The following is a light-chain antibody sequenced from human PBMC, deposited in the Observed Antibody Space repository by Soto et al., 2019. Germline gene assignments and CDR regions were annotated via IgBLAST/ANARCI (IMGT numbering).Light chain of an antibody. CDR3: QQYAQWPPYT. V-gene: IGKV3-15*01. CDR2: AAS. Sequence: EVILTQSPATLSVSPGEGATLSCWASQTIYTNVAWYQQKHGQGPRLLIYAASTRATGIPARFSGSGSGTEFTLTISSLQSEDSAVYYCQQYAQWPPYTFGQGTKLEIK. CDR1: QTIYTN. J-gene: IGKJ2*01.